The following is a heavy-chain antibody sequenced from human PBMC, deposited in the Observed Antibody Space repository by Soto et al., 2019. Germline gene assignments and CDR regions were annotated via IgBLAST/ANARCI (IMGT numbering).Heavy chain of an antibody. CDR3: ARESYYDFWSGYNDY. J-gene: IGHJ4*02. CDR2: IYYSGST. D-gene: IGHD3-3*01. Sequence: SETLSLTCTVSGGSISSYYWSWIRQPPGKGLEWIGYIYYSGSTNHNPSLKSRVTISVDTSKNQFSLKLSSVTAADTAVYYCARESYYDFWSGYNDYWGQGTLVTVSS. V-gene: IGHV4-59*01. CDR1: GGSISSYY.